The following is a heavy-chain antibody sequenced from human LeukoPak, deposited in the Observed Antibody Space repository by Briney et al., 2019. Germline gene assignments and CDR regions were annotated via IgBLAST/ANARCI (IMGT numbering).Heavy chain of an antibody. CDR1: GFTFSSYG. V-gene: IGHV3-9*01. Sequence: PGGSLRLSCAASGFTFSSYGMHWVRQAPGKGLEWVSGISWNSGSIGYADSVKGRFTISRDNAKNSLYLQMNSLRAEDTALYYCAKDSYFDYWGQGTLVTVSS. J-gene: IGHJ4*02. CDR2: ISWNSGSI. CDR3: AKDSYFDY.